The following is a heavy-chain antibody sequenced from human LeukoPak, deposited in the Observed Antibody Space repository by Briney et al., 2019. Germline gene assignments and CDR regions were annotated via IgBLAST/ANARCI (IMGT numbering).Heavy chain of an antibody. CDR3: ARGRSKNYSLTWGSNY. CDR1: GYTFTTYE. CDR2: ISAYNGKT. J-gene: IGHJ4*02. Sequence: ASVKVSCKASGYTFTTYEISWVRQAPGQGLEWLGWISAYNGKTNYAQNFQGRVTMTTDTSTSTADMELRSLRSDDTAVYYWARGRSKNYSLTWGSNYWGQGTLVTVSS. D-gene: IGHD2-15*01. V-gene: IGHV1-18*01.